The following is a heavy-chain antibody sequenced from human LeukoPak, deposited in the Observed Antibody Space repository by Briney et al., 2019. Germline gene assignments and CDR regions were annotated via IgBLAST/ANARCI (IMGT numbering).Heavy chain of an antibody. J-gene: IGHJ4*02. V-gene: IGHV4-59*01. CDR3: ARALATAFDY. CDR1: GGSISSYY. CDR2: IHYSGST. Sequence: SETLSLTCTVSGGSISSYYWSWIRQPPGKGLAWIGYIHYSGSTNYNPSLKSRVTISVDTSKNQFSLKLSSVTAADTAVYYCARALATAFDYWGQGTLVTVSS. D-gene: IGHD2-15*01.